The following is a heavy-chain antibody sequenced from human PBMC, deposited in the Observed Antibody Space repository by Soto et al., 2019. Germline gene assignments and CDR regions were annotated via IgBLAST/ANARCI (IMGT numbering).Heavy chain of an antibody. CDR1: GITFSTYS. V-gene: IGHV3-21*01. J-gene: IGHJ6*02. D-gene: IGHD2-2*01. Sequence: GGSLRLSCAASGITFSTYSMNWVRQAPGKGLEWVSSISSSGTYIHYADSLKGRFTISRDNAKNSLYLQMISLRAEDTAVYYCARDPSDCSSTSCWGYYALDVWGQGTTVTVSS. CDR2: ISSSGTYI. CDR3: ARDPSDCSSTSCWGYYALDV.